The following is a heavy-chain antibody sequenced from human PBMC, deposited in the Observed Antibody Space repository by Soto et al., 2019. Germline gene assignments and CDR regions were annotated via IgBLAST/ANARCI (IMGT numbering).Heavy chain of an antibody. CDR3: ARGKGMEENYFYYGMDI. J-gene: IGHJ6*02. CDR1: GYTFSTYG. V-gene: IGHV1-3*01. Sequence: QVQVVQSGAEVKKPGASVRVSCKASGYTFSTYGMHWVRQAPGQSLEWMGWLNGGTGQTRYSQRFQDRVIITRATSARTGYMELRSLRSEDTAVYYCARGKGMEENYFYYGMDIWGQGTTVTVSS. D-gene: IGHD3-10*01. CDR2: LNGGTGQT.